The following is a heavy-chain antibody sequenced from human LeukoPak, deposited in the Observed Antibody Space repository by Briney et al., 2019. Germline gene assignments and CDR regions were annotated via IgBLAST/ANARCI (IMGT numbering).Heavy chain of an antibody. CDR3: AKGPSYGDLDY. Sequence: GSLRLSCAASGFTFSSYAMSWVRQAPGKGLEWVSAISGTGGSTYYADSVKGRFTISRDNSKNTLYLQMNSLRDEDTAVYYCAKGPSYGDLDYWGQGTLVTVSS. D-gene: IGHD4-17*01. J-gene: IGHJ4*02. CDR1: GFTFSSYA. CDR2: ISGTGGST. V-gene: IGHV3-23*01.